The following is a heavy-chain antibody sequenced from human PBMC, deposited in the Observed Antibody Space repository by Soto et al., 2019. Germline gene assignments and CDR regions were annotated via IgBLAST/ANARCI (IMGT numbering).Heavy chain of an antibody. D-gene: IGHD3-22*01. CDR1: GFTFSDYY. CDR2: ISSSSSYT. J-gene: IGHJ3*02. V-gene: IGHV3-11*05. CDR3: ARDLYYYDSSGPGAFDI. Sequence: GGSLKLSCAASGFTFSDYYMSWIRQAPGKGLEWVSYISSSSSYTNYADSVKGRFTISRDNAKNSLYLQMNSRRAEDTAVYYCARDLYYYDSSGPGAFDIWGQGTMVTVSS.